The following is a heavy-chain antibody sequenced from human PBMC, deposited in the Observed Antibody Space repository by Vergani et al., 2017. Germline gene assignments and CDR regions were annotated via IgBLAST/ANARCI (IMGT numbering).Heavy chain of an antibody. D-gene: IGHD3-10*01. CDR2: IIPIIGTA. CDR3: ARESIVRGVITFYYYYMDV. J-gene: IGHJ6*03. CDR1: GGTFSSYA. V-gene: IGHV1-69*01. Sequence: QVQLVQSGAEVKKPGSSVKVSCKASGGTFSSYAISWVRQAPGQGLEWMGGIIPIIGTANYAQKFQGRVTITADESTSTAYMELSSLRSEDTAVYYCARESIVRGVITFYYYYMDVWGKGTTVTVSS.